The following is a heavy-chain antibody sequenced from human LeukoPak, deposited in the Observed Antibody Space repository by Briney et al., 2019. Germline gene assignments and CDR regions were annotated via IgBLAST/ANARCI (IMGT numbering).Heavy chain of an antibody. CDR3: ARDKGARVDDDAFDI. V-gene: IGHV4-61*02. J-gene: IGHJ3*02. CDR2: IYTSGRT. Sequence: SETLSLTCAVSGGSICSGSYYWSWIRQPAGKGLGWIGRIYTSGRTNYNPSLKSRVTISVDTYKNQFSLKLSSVTAADTAVYYCARDKGARVDDDAFDIWGQGTMVTVSS. D-gene: IGHD3-16*01. CDR1: GGSICSGSYY.